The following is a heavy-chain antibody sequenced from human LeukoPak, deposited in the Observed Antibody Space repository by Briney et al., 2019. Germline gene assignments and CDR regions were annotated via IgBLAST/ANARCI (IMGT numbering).Heavy chain of an antibody. CDR2: ISSSSSYI. V-gene: IGHV3-21*01. D-gene: IGHD1-1*01. J-gene: IGHJ4*02. CDR3: ARGHSKNVRYPVDY. Sequence: SGGSLRLSCAASGFTFSSYSMNWVRQAPGKGLEWVSSISSSSSYIYYADSVKGRFTISRDNAKNSLYLQMNSLRAEDTAVYYCARGHSKNVRYPVDYWGQGTLVTVSS. CDR1: GFTFSSYS.